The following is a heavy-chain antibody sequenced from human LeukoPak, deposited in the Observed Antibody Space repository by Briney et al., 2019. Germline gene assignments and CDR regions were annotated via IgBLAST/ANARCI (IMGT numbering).Heavy chain of an antibody. V-gene: IGHV5-51*01. CDR1: GYNFNTYW. CDR2: IWPDDSDT. Sequence: GESLKISCRASGYNFNTYWIGWVRQMPGKGLEWMGVIWPDDSDTRYTPSFQGQVTISADTSISTAYLQWSSLTASDTAIYYCARLRCLTSTCPKPGFHTGIDVWGQGTAVTVSS. CDR3: ARLRCLTSTCPKPGFHTGIDV. J-gene: IGHJ6*02. D-gene: IGHD5/OR15-5a*01.